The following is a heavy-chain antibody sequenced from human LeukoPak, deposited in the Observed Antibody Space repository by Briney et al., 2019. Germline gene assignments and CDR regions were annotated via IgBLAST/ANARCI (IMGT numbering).Heavy chain of an antibody. CDR3: AKDSTDQLLSYYYYYYMDV. V-gene: IGHV3-30*02. CDR1: GFTFSSYG. Sequence: GGSLRLSCAAAGFTFSSYGMHWVRQAPGKGLEWVAFIRYDGSNKYYADSVKGRLTISRDNSKNTLYLQMNSLRAEDTAVYYCAKDSTDQLLSYYYYYYMDVWGKGTTVTVSS. D-gene: IGHD2-2*01. CDR2: IRYDGSNK. J-gene: IGHJ6*03.